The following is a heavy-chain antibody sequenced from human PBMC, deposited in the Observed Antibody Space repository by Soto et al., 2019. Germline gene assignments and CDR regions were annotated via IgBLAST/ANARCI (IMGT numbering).Heavy chain of an antibody. J-gene: IGHJ3*02. V-gene: IGHV4-4*07. D-gene: IGHD6-6*01. Sequence: QVQLQESGPGLVKPSETLSLTCTVSGGSISSFYWNWIRLSAGKGLEWIGRIYLSGTTTYNPSLQSRVTMSVDTSKNQFSLKLSSLTAADTAVYYCARSPSTSSIGTFDIWGQGTKLTVSS. CDR1: GGSISSFY. CDR2: IYLSGTT. CDR3: ARSPSTSSIGTFDI.